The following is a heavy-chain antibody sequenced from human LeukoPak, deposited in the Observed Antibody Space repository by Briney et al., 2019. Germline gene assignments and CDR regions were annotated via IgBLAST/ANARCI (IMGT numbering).Heavy chain of an antibody. V-gene: IGHV3-23*01. CDR1: GFTFSSYA. Sequence: PGGSLRLSCAASGFTFSSYATSWVRQAPGKGLEWVSGISGSGGSTFYADSVKGRFTISRDNAKNSLYLQMNSLRAEDTAVYYCARDPDTSGWYDYWGQGTLVTVSS. CDR3: ARDPDTSGWYDY. CDR2: ISGSGGST. D-gene: IGHD6-19*01. J-gene: IGHJ4*02.